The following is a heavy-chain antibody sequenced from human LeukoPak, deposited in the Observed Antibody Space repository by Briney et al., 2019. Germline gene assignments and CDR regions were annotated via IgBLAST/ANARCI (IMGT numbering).Heavy chain of an antibody. D-gene: IGHD1-1*01. J-gene: IGHJ4*02. CDR1: GFTFSTTW. CDR3: ATAGAFYFQN. CDR2: IDGDARTI. V-gene: IGHV3-74*01. Sequence: GGSLRLSCAASGFTFSTTWVHWVRQAPGQGLVWVSRIDGDARTIDYADSVKGRFIISRDNAKNTLYLQMNSLRPEDTAVYYCATAGAFYFQNWGQGTLVAVSS.